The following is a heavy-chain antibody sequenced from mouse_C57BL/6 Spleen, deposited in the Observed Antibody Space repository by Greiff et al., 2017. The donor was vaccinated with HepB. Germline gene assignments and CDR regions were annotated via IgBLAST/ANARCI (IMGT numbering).Heavy chain of an antibody. Sequence: VQLQQSGAELVRPGASVTLSCKAPGYTFTDYEMHWVKQTPVHGLEWIGAIDPETGGTAYNQKFKGKAILTADKSSSTAYMELRSLTSEDSAVYYCTRNLGRDYWGQGTTLTVSS. CDR2: IDPETGGT. J-gene: IGHJ2*01. V-gene: IGHV1-15*01. CDR1: GYTFTDYE. D-gene: IGHD4-1*01. CDR3: TRNLGRDY.